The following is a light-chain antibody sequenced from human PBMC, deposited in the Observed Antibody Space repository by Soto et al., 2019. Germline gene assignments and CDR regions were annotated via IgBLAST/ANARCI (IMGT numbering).Light chain of an antibody. V-gene: IGLV4-69*01. Sequence: QLVLTQSPSASASLGASVKLTCTLSSGHSSYAIAWHQQQPEKGPRYLMKLNSDGSHSKGDGIPDRFSGSSSGAERYLTISSLQSEDEADYYCQTWDTGARVVFGGGTKLTVL. J-gene: IGLJ2*01. CDR2: LNSDGSH. CDR3: QTWDTGARVV. CDR1: SGHSSYA.